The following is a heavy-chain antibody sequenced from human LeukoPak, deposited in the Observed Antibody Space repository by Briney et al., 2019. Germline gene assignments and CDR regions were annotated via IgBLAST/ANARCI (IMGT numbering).Heavy chain of an antibody. CDR2: ISSSSSYI. CDR3: ARPITGYSSSWYPYYGMDV. Sequence: PGGSLRLSCAASGFTFSSYSMNWVRQAPGKGLEWVSSISSSSSYIYYADSVKGRFTISGGNAKNSLYLQMNSLRAEDTAVYYCARPITGYSSSWYPYYGMDVWGQGTTVTVSS. V-gene: IGHV3-21*01. J-gene: IGHJ6*02. CDR1: GFTFSSYS. D-gene: IGHD6-13*01.